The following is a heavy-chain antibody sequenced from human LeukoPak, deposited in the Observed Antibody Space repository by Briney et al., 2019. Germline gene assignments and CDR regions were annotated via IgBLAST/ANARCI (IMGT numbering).Heavy chain of an antibody. CDR1: GYTFIDHY. CDR3: AREWGYPISWQLAI. CDR2: INPNSDGI. D-gene: IGHD1-26*01. J-gene: IGHJ3*02. V-gene: IGHV1-2*07. Sequence: ASVKVSCKASGYTFIDHYMHWVRQAPGQGLEWMGWINPNSDGINNYAHKFQGRVTMTRDTSISTAYMELSRLRSDDTAVYYCAREWGYPISWQLAIWGQGTMVTVSS.